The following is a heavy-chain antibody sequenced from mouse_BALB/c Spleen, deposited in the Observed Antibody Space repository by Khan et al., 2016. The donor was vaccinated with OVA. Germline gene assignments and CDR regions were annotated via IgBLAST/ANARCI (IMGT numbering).Heavy chain of an antibody. CDR3: AMSRWLLPPMDY. D-gene: IGHD2-3*01. J-gene: IGHJ4*01. Sequence: QIQLVQSGPELKKPGETVKISCKASGYTFTNYGMNWVKQSPGKGLKWMGWINTNTGEPTYAEEFKGRFAFSLETSASTAYLQINNIKNEDTATYFCAMSRWLLPPMDYWGQGTSVTVSS. V-gene: IGHV9-3*02. CDR2: INTNTGEP. CDR1: GYTFTNYG.